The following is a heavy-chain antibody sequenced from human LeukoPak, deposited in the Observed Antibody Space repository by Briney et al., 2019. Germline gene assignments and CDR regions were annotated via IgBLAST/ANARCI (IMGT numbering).Heavy chain of an antibody. V-gene: IGHV3-21*01. CDR1: GFTFSSYS. CDR2: ISSSSSSI. J-gene: IGHJ4*02. Sequence: GGSLRLSCAASGFTFSSYSMNWVRQAPGKGLDWVSSISSSSSSIYYADSVKGRFTISRDNSKNTLYLQMNSLRAEDTAVYYCARDDYWGQGTLVTVSS. CDR3: ARDDY.